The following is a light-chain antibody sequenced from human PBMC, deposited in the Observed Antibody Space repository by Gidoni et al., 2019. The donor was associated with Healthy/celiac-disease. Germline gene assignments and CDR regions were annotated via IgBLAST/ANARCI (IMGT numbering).Light chain of an antibody. V-gene: IGLV3-21*02. CDR1: NIGSKS. Sequence: SYVLPQPPSVSVAPRQTARITCGGNNIGSKSVHCYQQKPGQAPVLVVYEDSDRPPGIPERFSGSNSGNTANLTISRVEDGDEADYYCQVWDSSSDHRVFGGGTKLTVL. CDR2: EDS. CDR3: QVWDSSSDHRV. J-gene: IGLJ3*02.